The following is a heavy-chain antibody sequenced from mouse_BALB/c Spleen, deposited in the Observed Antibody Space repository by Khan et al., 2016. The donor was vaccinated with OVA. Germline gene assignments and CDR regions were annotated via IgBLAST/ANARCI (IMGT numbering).Heavy chain of an antibody. CDR1: GFTFSSFV. V-gene: IGHV5-9-1*01. D-gene: IGHD2-1*01. CDR2: ISSAATYT. J-gene: IGHJ3*01. CDR3: TNGNYGRLAC. Sequence: EVELVESGGGLVEPGGSLKLSCAASGFTFSSFVMSWVRQTPEKRLEWVATISSAATYTYYPDSVKGRFTISSDNAKNTLYLQMNSLRSDDTAIYYCTNGNYGRLACWGQGTLVTVST.